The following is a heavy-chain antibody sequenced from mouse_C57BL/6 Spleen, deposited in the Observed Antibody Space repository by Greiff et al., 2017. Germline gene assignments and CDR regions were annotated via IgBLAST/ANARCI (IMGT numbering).Heavy chain of an antibody. V-gene: IGHV1-59*01. CDR3: ARLGSSGPY. D-gene: IGHD3-2*02. CDR2: IDPSASYT. CDR1: GYTFTSYW. J-gene: IGHJ2*01. Sequence: QVQLQQPGAELVRPGTSVKLSCKASGYTFTSYWMHWVKQRPGQGLEWIGVIDPSASYTNYNQKFKGKATLTVDTSSSTAYMQLSSLTSEDSAVYYCARLGSSGPYWGQGTTLTVSS.